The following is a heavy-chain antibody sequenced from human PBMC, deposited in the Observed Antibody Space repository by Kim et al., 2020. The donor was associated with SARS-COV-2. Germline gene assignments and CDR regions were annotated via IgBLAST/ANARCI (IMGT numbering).Heavy chain of an antibody. CDR1: GGSISSSSYY. CDR3: ARYEYSSGWSSWYFDY. Sequence: SETLSLTCTVSGGSISSSSYYWSWIRQPPGKGLEWIGSIYYSGSTYYNPSLKSRVTISVDTSKNQFSLKLSSVTAADTAVYYCARYEYSSGWSSWYFDYWGQGTLVTVSS. V-gene: IGHV4-39*01. J-gene: IGHJ4*02. D-gene: IGHD6-19*01. CDR2: IYYSGST.